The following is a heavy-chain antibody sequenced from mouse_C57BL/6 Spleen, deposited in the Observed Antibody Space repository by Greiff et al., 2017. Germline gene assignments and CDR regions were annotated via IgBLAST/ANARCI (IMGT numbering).Heavy chain of an antibody. CDR2: IDPSDSYT. CDR3: ATLLSYAMDY. CDR1: GYTFTSYW. J-gene: IGHJ4*01. V-gene: IGHV1-50*01. D-gene: IGHD2-1*01. Sequence: QVQLQQPGAELVKPGASVKLSCKASGYTFTSYWMQWVKQRPGQGLEWIGEIDPSDSYTNYNQKFKGKATLTVDTSSSTAYMQLSSLTSEDSAVYYCATLLSYAMDYWGQGTSVTVSS.